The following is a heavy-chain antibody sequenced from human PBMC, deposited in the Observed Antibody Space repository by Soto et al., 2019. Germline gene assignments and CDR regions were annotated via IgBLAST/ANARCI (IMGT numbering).Heavy chain of an antibody. V-gene: IGHV1-18*01. Sequence: QVQLVQSGAEVKKPGASVKVSCKASGYTFTSYGISWVRQAPGQGLEWVGWISAYNGNTNYAQKLQGRVTMTTDTSTSTAYMELRSLRSDDTAVYYCARPKYYDSSCYYYGPPDYWGQGTLVTVSS. D-gene: IGHD3-22*01. J-gene: IGHJ4*02. CDR2: ISAYNGNT. CDR3: ARPKYYDSSCYYYGPPDY. CDR1: GYTFTSYG.